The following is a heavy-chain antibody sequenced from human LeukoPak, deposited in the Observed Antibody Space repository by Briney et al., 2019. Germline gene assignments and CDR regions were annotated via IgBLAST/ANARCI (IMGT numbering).Heavy chain of an antibody. J-gene: IGHJ6*02. CDR2: INHSGST. Sequence: SSETLSLTCAVYGGSFSGYYWSWIRQPPGKGLEWIGEINHSGSTNYNPSLKSRVTISVDTSKNQFSLKLSSVTAADTAVYYCARGVVVPAAYYYYYYGMDVWGQGTTVTVSS. V-gene: IGHV4-34*01. CDR1: GGSFSGYY. D-gene: IGHD2-2*01. CDR3: ARGVVVPAAYYYYYYGMDV.